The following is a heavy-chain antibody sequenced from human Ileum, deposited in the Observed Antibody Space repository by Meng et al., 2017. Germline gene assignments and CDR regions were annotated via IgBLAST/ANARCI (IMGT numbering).Heavy chain of an antibody. V-gene: IGHV4-61*01. D-gene: IGHD1-14*01. CDR3: ARTYNTPFFDS. CDR1: GASVNFGLSF. J-gene: IGHJ4*02. CDR2: TYYTGLT. Sequence: QVELQESGPGLVRPSETLSLSCTVSGASVNFGLSFWSWIRQSPGKTLEWIGHTYYTGLTNYNPSLKSRVAISLDASKNQFSLKLNSVSAADSAVYFCARTYNTPFFDSWGQGTLVTVSS.